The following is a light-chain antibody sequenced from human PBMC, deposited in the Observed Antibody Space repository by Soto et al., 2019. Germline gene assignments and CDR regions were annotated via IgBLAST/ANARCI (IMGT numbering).Light chain of an antibody. CDR1: SSDVGSYNL. CDR3: CSYAGSSTYV. Sequence: QSVLTQPASVSGSPGQSITISCTGTSSDVGSYNLVSWYQQHPAKAPKVMIYEVSKRPSGVPNRFSGSKSGSTASLTISGLQAEDEADYYCCSYAGSSTYVFGTGNIVTVL. V-gene: IGLV2-23*02. J-gene: IGLJ1*01. CDR2: EVS.